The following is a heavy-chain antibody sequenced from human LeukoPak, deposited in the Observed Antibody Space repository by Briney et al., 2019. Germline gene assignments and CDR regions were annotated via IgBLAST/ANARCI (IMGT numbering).Heavy chain of an antibody. CDR3: ARMLSGYSYVFDY. V-gene: IGHV4-39*07. J-gene: IGHJ4*02. CDR2: IYYSGST. D-gene: IGHD5-18*01. CDR1: GGSISSSSYY. Sequence: SETLSLTCTVSGGSISSSSYYWGWIRQPPGKGLEWIGSIYYSGSTYYNPSLKSRVTISVDTSKNQFSLKLSSVTAADTAVYYCARMLSGYSYVFDYWGQGTLVTVSS.